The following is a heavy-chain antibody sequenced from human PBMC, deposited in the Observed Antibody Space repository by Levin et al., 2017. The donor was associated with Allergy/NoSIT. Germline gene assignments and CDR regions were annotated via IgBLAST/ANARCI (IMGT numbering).Heavy chain of an antibody. Sequence: GGSLRLSCKASGATFTTYAISWVRQAPGQGLEWMGAIIPIFNTPNYAQKFQGRLTITADESTSTAYMELSSLSSEDTAMYYCARDGDNTIPKYNFFDPWGQGTLVTVSS. V-gene: IGHV1-69*01. CDR3: ARDGDNTIPKYNFFDP. J-gene: IGHJ5*02. CDR2: IIPIFNTP. CDR1: GATFTTYA. D-gene: IGHD2-2*02.